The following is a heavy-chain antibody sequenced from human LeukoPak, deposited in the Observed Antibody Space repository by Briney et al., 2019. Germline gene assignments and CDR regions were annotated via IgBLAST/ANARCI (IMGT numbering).Heavy chain of an antibody. D-gene: IGHD1-1*01. CDR2: IYYSGST. CDR1: GYSISSGYY. J-gene: IGHJ4*02. CDR3: AREVTTGTSL. Sequence: SETLSLTCTVSGYSISSGYYWGWIRQPPGKGLEWIGYIYYSGSTNYNPSLKSRVTISVDTSKNQFSLKLSSVTAADTAVYYCAREVTTGTSLWGQGTLVTVSS. V-gene: IGHV4-61*01.